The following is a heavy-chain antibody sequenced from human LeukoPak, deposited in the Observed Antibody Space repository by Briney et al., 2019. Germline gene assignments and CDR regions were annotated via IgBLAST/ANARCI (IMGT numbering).Heavy chain of an antibody. CDR3: ARDDNWGFDY. CDR2: IRGSGSGMGSGN. J-gene: IGHJ4*02. V-gene: IGHV3-21*05. CDR1: GFTFRSSA. D-gene: IGHD7-27*01. Sequence: PGGSLRLSCAASGFTFRSSAMSWVRQAPGKGLEWVANIRGSGSGMGSGNYYAGSVKGRFTISRDNAKNSLYLQMNSLRAYDTAFYYCARDDNWGFDYWGQGALVTVSS.